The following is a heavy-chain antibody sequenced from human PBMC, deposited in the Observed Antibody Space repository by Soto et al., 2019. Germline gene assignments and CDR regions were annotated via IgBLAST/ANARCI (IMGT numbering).Heavy chain of an antibody. CDR1: GYTFTSCA. J-gene: IGHJ5*02. CDR3: ARPGGTKEFNWFDP. V-gene: IGHV1-3*01. Sequence: ASVKVSCKASGYTFTSCAMHWVCQAPGQRLEWMGWINAGNGNTKYSQKFQGRVTITRDTSASTAYMELSSLRSEDTAVYYCARPGGTKEFNWFDPWGQGTLVTVSS. CDR2: INAGNGNT. D-gene: IGHD1-1*01.